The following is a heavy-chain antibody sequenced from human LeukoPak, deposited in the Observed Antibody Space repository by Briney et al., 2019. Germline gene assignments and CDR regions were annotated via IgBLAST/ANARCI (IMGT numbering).Heavy chain of an antibody. CDR3: ARDESDSSGWSHYWYFDL. J-gene: IGHJ2*01. CDR1: GFTFSSYW. CDR2: INQDGSEK. Sequence: PGGSLRLSCAASGFTFSSYWMSWVRQAPGKGLEWVANINQDGSEKYYVDSVKGRFTISRDNAKSSLYLQMNSLRAEDTAVYYCARDESDSSGWSHYWYFDLWGRGTLVTVSS. V-gene: IGHV3-7*01. D-gene: IGHD6-19*01.